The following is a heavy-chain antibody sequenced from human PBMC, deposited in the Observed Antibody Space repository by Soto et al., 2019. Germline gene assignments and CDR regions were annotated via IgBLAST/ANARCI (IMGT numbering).Heavy chain of an antibody. CDR2: ISGSGGST. D-gene: IGHD2-2*01. CDR3: AKDAIIVVVTAAIFDY. V-gene: IGHV3-23*01. J-gene: IGHJ4*02. Sequence: PGGSLRLSCAASGFTFSSYAMSWVRQAPGKGLEWVSAISGSGGSTYYADSVKGRFTISRDNSKNTLYLQMNSLRAEDTAVYYCAKDAIIVVVTAAIFDYWGQGTLVTVSS. CDR1: GFTFSSYA.